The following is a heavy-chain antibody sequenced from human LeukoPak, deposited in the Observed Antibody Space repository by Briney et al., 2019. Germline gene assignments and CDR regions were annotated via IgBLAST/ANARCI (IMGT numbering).Heavy chain of an antibody. CDR3: AKGPAVAEYFQH. CDR1: GFTFTSYA. V-gene: IGHV3-23*01. CDR2: LTGSGDTT. D-gene: IGHD6-19*01. J-gene: IGHJ1*01. Sequence: PGGSLRLSCAASGFTFTSYAMSWVRQAPGKGLEWVSSLTGSGDTTYYTDSVTGRFTISRYNSKNTVYLQINSLRAEDTAVYYCAKGPAVAEYFQHWGQGTLVTVSS.